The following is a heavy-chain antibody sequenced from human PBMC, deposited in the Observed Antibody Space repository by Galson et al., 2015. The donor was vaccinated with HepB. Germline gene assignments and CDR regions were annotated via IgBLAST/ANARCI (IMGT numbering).Heavy chain of an antibody. CDR1: GYTFTGYY. Sequence: SVKVSCKASGYTFTGYYMHWARQAPGQGLEWMGRINPNSGGTNYAQKFQGRVTMTRDTSISTAYMELSRLRSDDTAVYYCARGYYDSSGYYYGYWGQGTLVTVSS. V-gene: IGHV1-2*06. J-gene: IGHJ4*02. CDR3: ARGYYDSSGYYYGY. CDR2: INPNSGGT. D-gene: IGHD3-22*01.